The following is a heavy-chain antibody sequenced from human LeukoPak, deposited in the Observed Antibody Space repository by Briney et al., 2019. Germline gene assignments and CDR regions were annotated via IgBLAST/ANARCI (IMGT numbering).Heavy chain of an antibody. CDR2: IYHSGST. CDR1: GYSISSDYY. Sequence: PSETLSLTCAASGYSISSDYYWGWIRQPPGKGLEWIGIIYHSGSTYYNPSVKSRVTISVDKSKNKFYLKLSTVTAADTAVYYCASLLARWELRSRDYWGQGTLVTVSS. D-gene: IGHD1-26*01. V-gene: IGHV4-38-2*01. J-gene: IGHJ4*02. CDR3: ASLLARWELRSRDY.